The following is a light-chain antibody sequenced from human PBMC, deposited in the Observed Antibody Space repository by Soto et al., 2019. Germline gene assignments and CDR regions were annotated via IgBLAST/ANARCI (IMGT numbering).Light chain of an antibody. CDR2: GVS. V-gene: IGKV1-39*01. CDR3: QQSYSNPRT. J-gene: IGKJ1*01. Sequence: DIQMTQSPSSLSASVGDRVTITCRARQSTNNYLNWYQQKPGNAPKLLIYGVSSLQSGVPSRFSGSGSGTEFTFTISSLQPEDFATYYCQQSYSNPRTFGQGTKVDIK. CDR1: QSTNNY.